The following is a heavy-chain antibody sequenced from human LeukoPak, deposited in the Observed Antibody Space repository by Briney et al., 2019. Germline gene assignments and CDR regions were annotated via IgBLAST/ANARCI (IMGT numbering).Heavy chain of an antibody. CDR2: INHSGST. D-gene: IGHD3-3*01. J-gene: IGHJ3*02. CDR1: GGSISSSSYY. V-gene: IGHV4-39*07. CDR3: ARAPFWGVYYRDAFNI. Sequence: ASETLSLTCTVSGGSISSSSYYWGWIRQPPGKGLEWIEEINHSGSTNYNPSLKSRVTISVDTSKNQFSLKLSSVTAADTAVYYCARAPFWGVYYRDAFNIWAQGTMVTVSS.